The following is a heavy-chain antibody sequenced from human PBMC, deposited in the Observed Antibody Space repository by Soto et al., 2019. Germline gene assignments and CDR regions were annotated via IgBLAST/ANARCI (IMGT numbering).Heavy chain of an antibody. CDR1: GFTFSSYA. J-gene: IGHJ5*02. V-gene: IGHV3-23*01. D-gene: IGHD2-21*02. CDR2: ITGSGGGP. Sequence: EVQLLQSGGGLVQPGGSLRLSCTGSGFTFSSYAMSWVRQAPGKGLEWVSSITGSGGGPYYADSVKGRFTISRDNSKNTLYLQMNNPRADDTAVYYCAKFFVTLAFHFDLWGQGALVTVSS. CDR3: AKFFVTLAFHFDL.